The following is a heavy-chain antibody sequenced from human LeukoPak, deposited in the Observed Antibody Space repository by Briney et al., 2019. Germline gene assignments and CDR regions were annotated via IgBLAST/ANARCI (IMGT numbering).Heavy chain of an antibody. D-gene: IGHD3-10*01. CDR2: ISGSSGKT. CDR1: GFTFSNSA. V-gene: IGHV3-23*01. CDR3: ARAKSMVQPEYFDY. Sequence: GGSLRLSCAASGFTFSNSAMSWVRQAPGKGPEWLSAISGSSGKTYYADSVKGRFTISRDNSKNTLYLQMNSLRAEDTAVYYCARAKSMVQPEYFDYWGQGTLVTVSS. J-gene: IGHJ4*02.